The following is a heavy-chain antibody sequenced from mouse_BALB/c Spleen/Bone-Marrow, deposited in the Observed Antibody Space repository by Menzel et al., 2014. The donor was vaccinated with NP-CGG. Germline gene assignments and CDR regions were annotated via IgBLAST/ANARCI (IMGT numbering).Heavy chain of an antibody. J-gene: IGHJ4*01. CDR2: IWSGGST. V-gene: IGHV2-2*02. CDR3: ARKLRDYAMDY. Sequence: QVQLKESGPGLVQPSQSLSITCTASGFSLTSYGVHWVRQSPGKGLEWLGGIWSGGSTDYNAAFISRLSISKDNSKSXVFFKMNSLQANDTAIYYCARKLRDYAMDYWCQGTSVTVSS. D-gene: IGHD1-1*01. CDR1: GFSLTSYG.